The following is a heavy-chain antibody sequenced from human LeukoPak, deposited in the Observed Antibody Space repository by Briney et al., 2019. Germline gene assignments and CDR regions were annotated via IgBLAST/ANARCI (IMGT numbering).Heavy chain of an antibody. CDR2: IIPIFGTA. CDR3: ARAYYDSSGYPYYYYYMDV. V-gene: IGHV1-69*05. J-gene: IGHJ6*03. D-gene: IGHD3-22*01. CDR1: GGTFSSYA. Sequence: ASVKVSCKASGGTFSSYAISWVRQAPGQGLEWMGGIIPIFGTANYAQKFQGRVTITTDESMSTAYMELSSLRSEDTAVYYCARAYYDSSGYPYYYYYMDVWGKGTTVTVSS.